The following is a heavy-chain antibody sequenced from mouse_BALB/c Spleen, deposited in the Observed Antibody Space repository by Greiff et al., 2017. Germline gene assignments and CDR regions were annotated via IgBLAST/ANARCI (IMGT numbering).Heavy chain of an antibody. CDR1: GFTFSNYW. V-gene: IGHV6-6*02. J-gene: IGHJ4*01. CDR3: TRNKYGNYGGAMDY. CDR2: IRLKSNNYAT. D-gene: IGHD2-10*02. Sequence: EVKLVESGGGLVQPGGSMKLSCVASGFTFSNYWMNWVRQSPEKGLEWVAEIRLKSNNYATHYAESVKGRFTISRDDSKSSVYLQMNNLRAEDTGIYYCTRNKYGNYGGAMDYWGQGTSVTVSS.